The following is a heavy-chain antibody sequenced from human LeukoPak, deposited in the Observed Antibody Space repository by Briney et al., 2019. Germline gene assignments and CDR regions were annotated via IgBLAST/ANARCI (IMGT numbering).Heavy chain of an antibody. CDR2: ISYDGSNK. D-gene: IGHD4-17*01. CDR3: AKDPGRTVTTDY. V-gene: IGHV3-30-3*01. CDR1: GFTFSSYA. J-gene: IGHJ4*02. Sequence: SGRSLRLSCAASGFTFSSYAMHWVRQAPGKGLEWVAVISYDGSNKYYADSVKGRFTISRDNSKNTLYLQMNSLRAEDTAVYYCAKDPGRTVTTDYWGQGTLVTVSS.